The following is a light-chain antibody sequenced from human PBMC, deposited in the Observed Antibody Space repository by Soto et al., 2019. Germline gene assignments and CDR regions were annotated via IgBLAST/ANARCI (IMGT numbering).Light chain of an antibody. Sequence: DIQMTQSPPTLPASAGDRVTITCRASQDISRWLAWYQQKPGKAPELLIYDVSTLQSGVPSRFSGTGSGTEFTLTISSLQPEYFATYYCQQYNAYYSFGQGTKVEIK. J-gene: IGKJ2*03. CDR3: QQYNAYYS. CDR1: QDISRW. V-gene: IGKV1-5*01. CDR2: DVS.